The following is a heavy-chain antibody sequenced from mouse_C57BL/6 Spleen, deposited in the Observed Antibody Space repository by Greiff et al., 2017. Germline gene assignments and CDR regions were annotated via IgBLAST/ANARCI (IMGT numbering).Heavy chain of an antibody. D-gene: IGHD1-1*01. Sequence: QVQLQQSGAELVRPGASVTLSCKASGYTFTDYEMHWVKQTPVHGLEWIGAIDPETGGTAYNQKFKGKAILTADKSSSIAYMELRSLTSEDSAVYYCTRDYYGSSYGYFDYWGQGTTLTVSS. J-gene: IGHJ2*01. CDR3: TRDYYGSSYGYFDY. V-gene: IGHV1-15*01. CDR2: IDPETGGT. CDR1: GYTFTDYE.